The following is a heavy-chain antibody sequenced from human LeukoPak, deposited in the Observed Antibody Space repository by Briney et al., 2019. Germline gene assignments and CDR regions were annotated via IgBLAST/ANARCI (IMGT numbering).Heavy chain of an antibody. D-gene: IGHD3-3*01. J-gene: IGHJ4*02. V-gene: IGHV1-69*01. Sequence: GASVKVSCKASGGTFSSYAISWVRQAPGQGLEWMGGIIPIFGTANYAQKFQGRVTITADESTSTAYMELSSLRSEDTAVYYCAREAYDFWSGPIDYWGQGTLVTVSS. CDR3: AREAYDFWSGPIDY. CDR1: GGTFSSYA. CDR2: IIPIFGTA.